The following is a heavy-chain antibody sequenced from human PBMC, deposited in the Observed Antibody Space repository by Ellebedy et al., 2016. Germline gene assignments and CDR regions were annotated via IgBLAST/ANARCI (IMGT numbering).Heavy chain of an antibody. J-gene: IGHJ4*02. V-gene: IGHV3-33*03. CDR2: IWRDVSNK. CDR1: GFVFSDYG. D-gene: IGHD3-22*01. CDR3: AKRTYRDASGYMGSLDY. Sequence: GGSLRLXXAASGFVFSDYGMHWVRQAPGKGLEWVAVIWRDVSNKYYADSVKGRFTVSRDNSENTLYLQMNSLRAEDTAIYYCAKRTYRDASGYMGSLDYWGQGTLVTVSS.